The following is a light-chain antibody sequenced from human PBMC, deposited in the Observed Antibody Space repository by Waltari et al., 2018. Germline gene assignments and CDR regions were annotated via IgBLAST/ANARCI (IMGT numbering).Light chain of an antibody. J-gene: IGKJ1*01. V-gene: IGKV3-20*01. Sequence: EIVLTQSPGTLSLSPGERATLSCRASQSVSRALAWYQQKPGQAPRLLIYGASTRATSVPDRFSGSGSGTDFSLTISSLDPEDFAVYYCQHYVKLPVTYGQGTKVEI. CDR3: QHYVKLPVT. CDR2: GAS. CDR1: QSVSRA.